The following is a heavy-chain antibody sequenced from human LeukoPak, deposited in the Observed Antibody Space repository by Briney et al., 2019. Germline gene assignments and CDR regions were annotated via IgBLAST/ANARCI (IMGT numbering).Heavy chain of an antibody. D-gene: IGHD5-18*01. J-gene: IGHJ4*02. V-gene: IGHV4-34*01. Sequence: SETLSLTCAVYGGSFSGYYWSWIRQPPGKGLEWIGEINHSGSTNYNPSLKSRVTISVDTSKNQFSLKLSSVTAADTAMYYCARGEGYSYGYPYWGQGTLVTVSS. CDR2: INHSGST. CDR1: GGSFSGYY. CDR3: ARGEGYSYGYPY.